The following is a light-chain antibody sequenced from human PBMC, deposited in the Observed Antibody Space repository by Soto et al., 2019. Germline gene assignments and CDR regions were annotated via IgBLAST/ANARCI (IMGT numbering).Light chain of an antibody. Sequence: QSVLTQPASVSGYPGQSIAISRTGTSSDIGAYNYVSWYQQHPGKAPKLMIYDVSNRPSGLSNRFSGSKSGNTASLTISGLQAEDEADYYCSSYTSSATYVFGTGTKVTVL. J-gene: IGLJ1*01. V-gene: IGLV2-14*01. CDR1: SSDIGAYNY. CDR3: SSYTSSATYV. CDR2: DVS.